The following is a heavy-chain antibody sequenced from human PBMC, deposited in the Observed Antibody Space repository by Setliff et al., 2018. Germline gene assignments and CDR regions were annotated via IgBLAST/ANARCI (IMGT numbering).Heavy chain of an antibody. D-gene: IGHD6-6*01. CDR3: AITSIAARPDFSFGY. CDR1: GYTFTSYA. CDR2: IIPILGIA. Sequence: SVKVSCKASGYTFTSYAISWVRQAPGQGLEWMGGIIPILGIANYAQKFQGRVTITADKSTSTVYMELSSLRSEDTAVYYCAITSIAARPDFSFGYWGQGTLVTVSS. V-gene: IGHV1-69*10. J-gene: IGHJ4*02.